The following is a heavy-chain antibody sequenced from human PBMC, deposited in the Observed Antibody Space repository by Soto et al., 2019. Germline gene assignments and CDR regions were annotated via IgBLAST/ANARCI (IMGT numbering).Heavy chain of an antibody. D-gene: IGHD3-10*01. J-gene: IGHJ4*02. V-gene: IGHV4-34*01. Sequence: SETLSLTCAVYSGSFSYYYWSWIRQSPGKGLEWIGEISPSGTTKYNPSLKSRVIISMHTSTNQFSLYLSSVTAADTAVYYCTRGRLYYDSGTYANWGQGTLVTVSS. CDR3: TRGRLYYDSGTYAN. CDR2: ISPSGTT. CDR1: SGSFSYYY.